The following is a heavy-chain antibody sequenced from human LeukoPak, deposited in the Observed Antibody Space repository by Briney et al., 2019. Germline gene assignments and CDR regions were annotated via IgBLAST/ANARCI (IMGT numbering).Heavy chain of an antibody. CDR3: AKVGHGGSCSSTSCYIGPFDY. V-gene: IGHV3-23*01. J-gene: IGHJ4*02. CDR2: ISGSGGST. CDR1: GFTFSSYG. Sequence: GGSLRLSCAASGFTFSSYGMTWVRQAPGKGLEWVSAISGSGGSTYYADSVKGRFTISRDNSKNTLYLQMNSLRAEDTAVYYCAKVGHGGSCSSTSCYIGPFDYWGQGTLVTVSS. D-gene: IGHD2-2*02.